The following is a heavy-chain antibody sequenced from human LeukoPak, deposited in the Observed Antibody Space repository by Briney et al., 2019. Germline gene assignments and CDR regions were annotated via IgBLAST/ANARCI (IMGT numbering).Heavy chain of an antibody. J-gene: IGHJ4*02. CDR3: ATLYCSSTSCYRNWDDY. V-gene: IGHV4-30-2*01. Sequence: SQTLSLTCTVSGGSISSGGYYWSWIRQPPGKGLEWIGYIYHSGSTYYNPSLKSRVTISVDRSKNQFSLKLSSVTAADTAVYYCATLYCSSTSCYRNWDDYWGQGTLVTVSS. D-gene: IGHD2-2*01. CDR2: IYHSGST. CDR1: GGSISSGGYY.